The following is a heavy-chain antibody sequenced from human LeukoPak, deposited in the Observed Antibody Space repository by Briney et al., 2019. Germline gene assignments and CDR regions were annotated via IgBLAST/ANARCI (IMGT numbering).Heavy chain of an antibody. CDR1: GGSFSGYY. D-gene: IGHD2-21*02. Sequence: SETLSLTCAVYGGSFSGYYWSWIRQPPGKGLEWIGEINHSGSTNYNPSLKSRVTISVDTSKNQFSLKLSSVTAADTAVYYCARDRGKYCGGDCYSIWYFDLWGRGTLVTVSS. CDR2: INHSGST. V-gene: IGHV4-34*01. CDR3: ARDRGKYCGGDCYSIWYFDL. J-gene: IGHJ2*01.